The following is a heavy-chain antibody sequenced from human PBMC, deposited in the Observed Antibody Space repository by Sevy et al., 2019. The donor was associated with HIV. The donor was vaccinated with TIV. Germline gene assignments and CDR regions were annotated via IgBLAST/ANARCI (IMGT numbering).Heavy chain of an antibody. D-gene: IGHD3-22*01. J-gene: IGHJ4*02. CDR3: AGWRGTRLTMMVVVVTGYFYY. CDR1: GGSFSDYS. Sequence: TESLSLTCAVYGGSFSDYSWNWIRQPPGKGLERIGEINHSGNTNYNPSLKSRVTIAIDASKNEVSLKVTSVTAADTAVYYCAGWRGTRLTMMVVVVTGYFYYWGQGTPVSVSS. CDR2: INHSGNT. V-gene: IGHV4-34*01.